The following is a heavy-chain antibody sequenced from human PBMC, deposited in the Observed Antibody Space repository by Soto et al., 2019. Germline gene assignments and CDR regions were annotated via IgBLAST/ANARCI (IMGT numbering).Heavy chain of an antibody. Sequence: GSLRLSCAASGFTVSSNYMSWVRQAPGKGLEWVSVIYSGGSTYYADSVKGRFTISRHNSKNTLYLQMNSLRAEDTAVYYCARVWYSSSFSIDYWGQGTLVTVSS. CDR1: GFTVSSNY. V-gene: IGHV3-53*04. D-gene: IGHD6-13*01. CDR2: IYSGGST. J-gene: IGHJ4*02. CDR3: ARVWYSSSFSIDY.